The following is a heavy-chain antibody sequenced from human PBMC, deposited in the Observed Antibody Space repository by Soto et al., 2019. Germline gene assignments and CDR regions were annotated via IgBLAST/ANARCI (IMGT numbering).Heavy chain of an antibody. CDR2: ISYDGSNQ. J-gene: IGHJ4*02. CDR3: AKEAFVVVTAPDFDY. Sequence: QVQLVESGGGVVQPGRSLRLSCAASGFTFSSYGMHWVRQAPGKGLEWVAVISYDGSNQYYADSVKGRFTIYRDNSKNTLYLQMNSLRAEDTAVYYCAKEAFVVVTAPDFDYWGQGTLVTVSS. CDR1: GFTFSSYG. V-gene: IGHV3-30*18. D-gene: IGHD2-21*02.